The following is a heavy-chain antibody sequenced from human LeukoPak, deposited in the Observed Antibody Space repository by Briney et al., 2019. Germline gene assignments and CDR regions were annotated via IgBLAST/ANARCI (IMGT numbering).Heavy chain of an antibody. CDR3: ATGGYDILTGYYGDARRGYYFDY. CDR2: FDPEDGET. Sequence: ASVKVSCKVSGYALTELSMHRVRQAPGKGLEWMGGFDPEDGETIYAQKFQGRVTMTEDTSTDTAYMELSSLRSEDTAVYYCATGGYDILTGYYGDARRGYYFDYWGQRTLVTVSS. V-gene: IGHV1-24*01. CDR1: GYALTELS. D-gene: IGHD3-9*01. J-gene: IGHJ4*02.